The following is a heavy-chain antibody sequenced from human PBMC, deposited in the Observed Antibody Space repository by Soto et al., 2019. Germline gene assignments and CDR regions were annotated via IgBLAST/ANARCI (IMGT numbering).Heavy chain of an antibody. V-gene: IGHV4-4*01. CDR1: GGTVASSHW. J-gene: IGHJ5*02. CDR2: VYHTGDT. D-gene: IGHD2-21*02. Sequence: TLSLTCGVSGGTVASSHWWSWVRQSPGGGLEWIGNVYHTGDTNFNPSLQSRVTISVDKSNNQFSLRLNSLTAADTAVYFCAREIVTAGGNNYFDPWGPGTLVTVSS. CDR3: AREIVTAGGNNYFDP.